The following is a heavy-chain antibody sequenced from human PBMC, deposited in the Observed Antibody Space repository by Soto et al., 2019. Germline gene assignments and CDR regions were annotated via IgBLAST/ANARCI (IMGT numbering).Heavy chain of an antibody. V-gene: IGHV1-2*02. Sequence: ASVKVSCKASGGTLSGYYMHWVRQAAGQGREWMGWINPNSGGTNYVQKFEARVTMTRDTSISTVYMELRGLRSGDTAVYFCARGKDVRAEIYNWFDTWGQGTQVTVS. CDR3: ARGKDVRAEIYNWFDT. J-gene: IGHJ5*02. CDR1: GGTLSGYY. D-gene: IGHD3-16*01. CDR2: INPNSGGT.